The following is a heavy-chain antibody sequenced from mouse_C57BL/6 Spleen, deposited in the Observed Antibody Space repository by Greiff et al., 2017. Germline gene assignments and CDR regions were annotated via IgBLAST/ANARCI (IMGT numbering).Heavy chain of an antibody. Sequence: EVMLVESGGGLVKPGGSLKLSCAASGFTFSSYAMSWVRQTPEKRLEWVATISDGGSYTYYPANVKGRFTISRDNAKNNLSLQMSQLKSESTAMYYCAREAIYYGRHYFDYWGQGTTLTVSS. V-gene: IGHV5-4*01. CDR1: GFTFSSYA. D-gene: IGHD1-1*01. J-gene: IGHJ2*01. CDR2: ISDGGSYT. CDR3: AREAIYYGRHYFDY.